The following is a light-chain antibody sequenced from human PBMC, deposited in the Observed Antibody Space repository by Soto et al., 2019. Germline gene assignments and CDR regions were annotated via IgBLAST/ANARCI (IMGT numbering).Light chain of an antibody. CDR3: SSYTSRRTLV. CDR1: SSDVGGYNY. J-gene: IGLJ2*01. V-gene: IGLV2-14*01. CDR2: EVS. Sequence: QSVLTQPASVSGSPGQSITISCTGTSSDVGGYNYVSWYQKHPGKAPKLMIYEVSNRPSGVSNRFSGSKSGNTASLTISGLQAEDEADYYCSSYTSRRTLVFGGGTQLTVL.